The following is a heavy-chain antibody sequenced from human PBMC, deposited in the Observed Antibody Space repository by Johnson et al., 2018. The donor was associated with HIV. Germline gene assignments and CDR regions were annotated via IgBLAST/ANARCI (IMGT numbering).Heavy chain of an antibody. V-gene: IGHV3-30*04. CDR2: ISYDGSNK. CDR1: GFTFSSYA. D-gene: IGHD1-14*01. CDR3: ARDYLTHDAFDI. J-gene: IGHJ3*02. Sequence: QVQLVESGGGVVQPGRSLRLSCAASGFTFSSYAMHWVRQAPGKGLEWVALISYDGSNKYYADSVKGRFTISRDNPKNSLYLQMNSLRAEDTAVYYCARDYLTHDAFDIWGQGTMVTVSS.